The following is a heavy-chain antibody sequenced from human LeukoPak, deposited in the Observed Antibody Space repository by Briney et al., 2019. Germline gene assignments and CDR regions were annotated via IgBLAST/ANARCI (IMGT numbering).Heavy chain of an antibody. V-gene: IGHV1-46*01. Sequence: ASVKVSCKASGNTFTSDYIHWVRQAPGQGLEWMGVISPSGDRTTYAQKFQGRVTLIRDTSTSTVNMELSSLRSEDTAIYYCARPGRVPLGILSGIHLSRGEKFSYHAMDVWGQGTTVTVSS. CDR3: ARPGRVPLGILSGIHLSRGEKFSYHAMDV. D-gene: IGHD1-26*01. CDR2: ISPSGDRT. J-gene: IGHJ6*02. CDR1: GNTFTSDY.